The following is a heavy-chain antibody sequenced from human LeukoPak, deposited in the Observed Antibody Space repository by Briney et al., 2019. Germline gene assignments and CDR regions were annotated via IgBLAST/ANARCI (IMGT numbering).Heavy chain of an antibody. D-gene: IGHD2-8*02. CDR3: AKDPGASVSGFYMDV. CDR1: GFTFRHYG. Sequence: GGSLRLSCAASGFTFRHYGMHWVRQATGKGLEWVSFIWSDGNNRFYADSVKGRFTISRDNSKNMLYLQMDTRTAEHTALYYCAKDPGASVSGFYMDVWGKGTTVIVSS. CDR2: IWSDGNNR. V-gene: IGHV3-30*02. J-gene: IGHJ6*03.